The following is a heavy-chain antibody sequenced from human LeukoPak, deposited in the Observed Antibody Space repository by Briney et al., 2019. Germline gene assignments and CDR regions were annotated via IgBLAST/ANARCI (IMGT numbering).Heavy chain of an antibody. CDR3: ARDYYDSSGYIQIYYYYYMDV. CDR2: ISRSGSTI. J-gene: IGHJ6*03. V-gene: IGHV3-11*01. CDR1: GFTFSDYY. Sequence: GGSLRLSCAASGFTFSDYYMSWIRQAPGKGLEWVSYISRSGSTIYYADSVKGRFTISRHNAKNSLYLQMNSLRAEDTAVYYCARDYYDSSGYIQIYYYYYMDVWGKGTTVTISS. D-gene: IGHD3-22*01.